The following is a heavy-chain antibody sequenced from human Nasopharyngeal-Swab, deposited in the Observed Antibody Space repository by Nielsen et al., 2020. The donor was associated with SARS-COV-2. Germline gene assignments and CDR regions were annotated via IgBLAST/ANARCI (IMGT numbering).Heavy chain of an antibody. D-gene: IGHD5-18*01. CDR3: AKDVNSALVSGYGMDV. Sequence: GGSLRLSCAASGFTFADYAMHWVRQPPGKGLEWVSGVNWNSAAIHYADSVKGRFTISRDNAKNSLYLQMNSLRSEDTALYYCAKDVNSALVSGYGMDVWGRGTTVTVSS. CDR1: GFTFADYA. V-gene: IGHV3-9*01. J-gene: IGHJ6*02. CDR2: VNWNSAAI.